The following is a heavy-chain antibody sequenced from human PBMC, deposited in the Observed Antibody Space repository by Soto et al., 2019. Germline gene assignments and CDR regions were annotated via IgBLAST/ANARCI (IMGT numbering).Heavy chain of an antibody. J-gene: IGHJ5*01. V-gene: IGHV4-4*07. CDR1: IDSIIRSY. CDR2: IYKSGTT. D-gene: IGHD3-22*01. CDR3: ARDRNYYDSSGYYPFDS. Sequence: SETLSATCTVPIDSIIRSYWNWIRQRAGKGLEWIGRIYKSGTTNYNPSLKSRVTMSVDTSKNQFSLKLNSVTAADTAVYYCARDRNYYDSSGYYPFDSWGQGTLVTVSS.